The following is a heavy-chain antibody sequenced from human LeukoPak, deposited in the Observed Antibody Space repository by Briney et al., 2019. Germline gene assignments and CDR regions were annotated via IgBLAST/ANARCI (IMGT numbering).Heavy chain of an antibody. CDR2: IWYDGSNK. CDR3: AKGARDYMDV. J-gene: IGHJ6*03. Sequence: PGRSLRLSCAASGFTFSSYGMHWVRQAQGKGLEWVAGIWYDGSNKYYADSVKGRFTISRDNYKNTLYLQMNSRRAEDTAVYYCAKGARDYMDVWGKGTTVTAPS. CDR1: GFTFSSYG. V-gene: IGHV3-33*06.